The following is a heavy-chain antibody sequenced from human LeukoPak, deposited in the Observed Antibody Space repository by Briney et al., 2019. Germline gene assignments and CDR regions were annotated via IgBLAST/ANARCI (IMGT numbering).Heavy chain of an antibody. D-gene: IGHD3-10*01. Sequence: SETLSLTCTVSGGSISSYYWSWIRQPAGKGLEWIGRIYTSGSTNYNPSLKSRVTMSVDTSKNQFSLKLSSVTAADTAVYYCARWAVRELDRAFDIWGQGTMVTVSS. V-gene: IGHV4-4*07. CDR3: ARWAVRELDRAFDI. J-gene: IGHJ3*02. CDR1: GGSISSYY. CDR2: IYTSGST.